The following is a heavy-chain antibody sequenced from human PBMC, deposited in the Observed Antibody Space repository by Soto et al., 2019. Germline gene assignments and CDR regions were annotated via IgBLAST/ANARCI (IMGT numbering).Heavy chain of an antibody. CDR3: ARDQYSSSSVDY. J-gene: IGHJ4*02. CDR1: GFTFNNFW. D-gene: IGHD6-6*01. V-gene: IGHV3-74*01. Sequence: GGSLRLSCAASGFTFNNFWMHWVRQVPGKGLVWVSRINSDGSSRSYADSVKGRFTISRDNAKNTLFLQMNSLRVEDTAIYYCARDQYSSSSVDYWGQGTLVTVSS. CDR2: INSDGSSR.